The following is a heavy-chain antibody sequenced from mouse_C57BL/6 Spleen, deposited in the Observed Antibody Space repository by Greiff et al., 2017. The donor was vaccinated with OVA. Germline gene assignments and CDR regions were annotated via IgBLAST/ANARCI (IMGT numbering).Heavy chain of an antibody. CDR3: ARSDYDEDYAMDY. CDR2: IWSGGST. Sequence: QVQLKESGPGLVQPSQSLSITCTVSGFSLTSYGVHWVRQSPGKGLEWLGVIWSGGSTDYNAAFISSLSISKDKSKSQVFFKMNSLQADDTAIYYCARSDYDEDYAMDYWGQGTSVTVSS. V-gene: IGHV2-2*01. CDR1: GFSLTSYG. J-gene: IGHJ4*01. D-gene: IGHD2-4*01.